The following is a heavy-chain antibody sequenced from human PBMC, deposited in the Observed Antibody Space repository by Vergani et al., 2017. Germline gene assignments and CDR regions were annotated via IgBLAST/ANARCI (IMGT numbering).Heavy chain of an antibody. J-gene: IGHJ6*02. Sequence: EVQLLESGGGLVQPGGSLRLSCAASGFTFSSYAMSWVGQAPGRGLEWVSAISGSGGSTYYADSVKGRFTISRDNSKNTLYLQMNSLRAEDTAVYYCAKANYVWGSYRYDYYYGMDVWGQGTTVTVSS. V-gene: IGHV3-23*01. CDR1: GFTFSSYA. CDR3: AKANYVWGSYRYDYYYGMDV. CDR2: ISGSGGST. D-gene: IGHD3-16*02.